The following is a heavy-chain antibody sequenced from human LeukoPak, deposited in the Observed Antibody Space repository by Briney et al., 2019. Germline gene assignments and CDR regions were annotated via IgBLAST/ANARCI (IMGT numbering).Heavy chain of an antibody. CDR2: IYSGGSA. Sequence: GGSLRLSCAACGFTVCSNYMSWVRQAPGKGLKWVSVIYSGGSAYYADSVKGRFTISRDNSKNTLYLQMNSLRAEDTAVYYCARDLVRELADNDYSNRRWYYGMDVWGQGTTVTVSS. J-gene: IGHJ6*02. CDR3: ARDLVRELADNDYSNRRWYYGMDV. CDR1: GFTVCSNY. V-gene: IGHV3-66*02. D-gene: IGHD4-11*01.